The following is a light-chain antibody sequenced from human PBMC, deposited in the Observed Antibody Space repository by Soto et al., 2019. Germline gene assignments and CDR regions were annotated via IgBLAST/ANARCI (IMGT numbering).Light chain of an antibody. CDR3: QSYDSSNPVV. CDR1: SGSIASNY. Sequence: NFMLTQPHSVSESPGKTVTISCTRSSGSIASNYVQWYQQRPGSAPTTVIYEDNQRPSGVPDRFSGSIDSSSNSASLTISGLKTEDEADYYCQSYDSSNPVVFGGGTKLPS. CDR2: EDN. J-gene: IGLJ2*01. V-gene: IGLV6-57*04.